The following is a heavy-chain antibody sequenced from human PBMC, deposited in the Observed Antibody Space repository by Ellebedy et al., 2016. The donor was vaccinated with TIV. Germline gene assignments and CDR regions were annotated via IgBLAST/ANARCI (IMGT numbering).Heavy chain of an antibody. V-gene: IGHV5-51*01. D-gene: IGHD6-19*01. Sequence: GESLKISXQASGYSFTTHWIAWVRQMPGKGLEWMGIIYPGDSDARYRTSFQGQVTISSDKSINTAYLQWRSLKASDTAMYYCARLRDALADELDYWGQGTLVTVSS. CDR1: GYSFTTHW. J-gene: IGHJ4*02. CDR2: IYPGDSDA. CDR3: ARLRDALADELDY.